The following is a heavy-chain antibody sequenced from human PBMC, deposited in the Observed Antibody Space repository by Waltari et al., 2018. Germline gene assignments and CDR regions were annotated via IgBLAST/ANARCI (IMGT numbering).Heavy chain of an antibody. V-gene: IGHV1-69*13. J-gene: IGHJ3*02. CDR3: AGRSGSYGPDAFDI. Sequence: QFQLVQSGAEVKKPGSSVKVSCKASGGTFSSYAISWLRQAPGQGCELMGAIIPIFGTAKYAQKFKGRVTITADESTSTAYMELSSLRSEDTAVYYCAGRSGSYGPDAFDIWGQGTMVTVSS. D-gene: IGHD1-26*01. CDR2: IIPIFGTA. CDR1: GGTFSSYA.